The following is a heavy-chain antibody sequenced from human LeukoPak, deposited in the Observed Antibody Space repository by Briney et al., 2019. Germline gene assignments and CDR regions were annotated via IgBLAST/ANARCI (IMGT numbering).Heavy chain of an antibody. CDR1: GDSISINYN. CDR3: VRHRQWLLFPDY. CDR2: ILYSGAT. D-gene: IGHD6-19*01. V-gene: IGHV4-39*01. J-gene: IGHJ4*02. Sequence: SETLSLTCTVSGDSISINYNWGWIRQPPGKGLEWIGSILYSGATYYSPSLKSRVTISVDTSKNQFSLKLSSMTAADTAVYYCVRHRQWLLFPDYWGQGTLVTVSS.